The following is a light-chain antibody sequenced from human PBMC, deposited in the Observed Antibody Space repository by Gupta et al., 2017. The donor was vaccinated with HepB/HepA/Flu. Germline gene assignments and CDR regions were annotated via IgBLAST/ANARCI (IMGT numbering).Light chain of an antibody. CDR2: NNN. J-gene: IGLJ2*01. CDR1: SSSIGSNT. V-gene: IGLV1-44*01. Sequence: QSVLTQPPSASGTPGQRVTISCSGSSSSIGSNTVNWYHQLPGTANKLRIENNNQRPSGVPDRLAGYKSGTSEYPAISGLQSEDESDDDGEEWDDRLKGVGFGGGTKLTVL. CDR3: EEWDDRLKGVG.